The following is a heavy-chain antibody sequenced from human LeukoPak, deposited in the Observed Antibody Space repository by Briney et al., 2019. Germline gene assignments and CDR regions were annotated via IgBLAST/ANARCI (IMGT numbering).Heavy chain of an antibody. D-gene: IGHD1-26*01. CDR3: AREGPFWDGAFDI. CDR1: GGSISSGGYS. V-gene: IGHV4-30-2*01. J-gene: IGHJ3*02. Sequence: PSETLSLTCAVSGGSISSGGYSWSWIRQPPGKGLEWIGYIYHSGSTYYNPSLKSRVTISVDTSKNQFSLKLSSVTAADTAVYYCAREGPFWDGAFDIWGQGTMVTVSS. CDR2: IYHSGST.